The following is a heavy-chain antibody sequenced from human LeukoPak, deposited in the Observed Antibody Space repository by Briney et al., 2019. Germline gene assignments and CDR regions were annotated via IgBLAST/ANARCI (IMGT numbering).Heavy chain of an antibody. CDR2: IGTAGDT. CDR1: GFTFSSYD. J-gene: IGHJ4*02. CDR3: ARFSTVTTGFDY. Sequence: PGGSLRLSCAASGFTFSSYDMHWVRQATGKGLEWVSAIGTAGDTYYPGSVKGRFTISRENAKNSLYLQMNSLRAGDTAVYYCARFSTVTTGFDYWGQGTLVTVSS. V-gene: IGHV3-13*01. D-gene: IGHD4-17*01.